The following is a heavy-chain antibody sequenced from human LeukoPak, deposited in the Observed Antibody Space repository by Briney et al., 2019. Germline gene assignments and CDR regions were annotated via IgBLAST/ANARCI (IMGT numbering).Heavy chain of an antibody. CDR2: IYGGGST. Sequence: GGSLRLYCAASGFTVSSSYMNWVRQAPGKGLEWVSVIYGGGSTYYADSVKGRFTISRDNSKSTLYLQMNSLRAEDTAVYYCARGAGNTVSTRFFDYWGRGTLVTVSS. D-gene: IGHD5/OR15-5a*01. V-gene: IGHV3-53*01. CDR3: ARGAGNTVSTRFFDY. CDR1: GFTVSSSY. J-gene: IGHJ4*02.